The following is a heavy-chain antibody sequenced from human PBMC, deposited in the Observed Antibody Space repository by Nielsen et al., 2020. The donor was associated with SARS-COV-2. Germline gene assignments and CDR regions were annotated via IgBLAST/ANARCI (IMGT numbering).Heavy chain of an antibody. D-gene: IGHD2-2*01. J-gene: IGHJ6*02. V-gene: IGHV4-39*01. CDR2: IYYSGST. Sequence: WLRQPPGKGLEWIGSIYYSGSTYYNPSLKSRVTISVDTSKNQFSLKLSSVTAADTAVYYCARLGNQPLSFYGNYYYGMDVWGQGTTVTVS. CDR3: ARLGNQPLSFYGNYYYGMDV.